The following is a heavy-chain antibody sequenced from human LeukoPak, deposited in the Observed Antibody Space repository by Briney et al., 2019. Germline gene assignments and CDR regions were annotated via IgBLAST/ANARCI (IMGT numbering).Heavy chain of an antibody. Sequence: GGSLRLSCAASGFTFSSYAMSWVRPAPGKGLEWGSAISGSGGSTYYADSVKGRFTISRDNSKNTLYLQMNSLRAEDTAVYYCAKGTYSGYDVDYWGQGTLVTVSS. CDR1: GFTFSSYA. J-gene: IGHJ4*02. D-gene: IGHD5-12*01. CDR3: AKGTYSGYDVDY. CDR2: ISGSGGST. V-gene: IGHV3-23*01.